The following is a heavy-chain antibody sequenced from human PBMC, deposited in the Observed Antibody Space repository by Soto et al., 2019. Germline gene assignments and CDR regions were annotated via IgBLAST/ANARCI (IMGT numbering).Heavy chain of an antibody. CDR1: GFTFSSYA. D-gene: IGHD5-18*01. V-gene: IGHV3-23*01. J-gene: IGHJ6*02. CDR2: ISGSGGST. Sequence: GGSLRLSCAASGFTFSSYAMSWVRQAPGKGLEWVSAISGSGGSTYYADSVKGRFTISRDNSKNTLYLQMNSLRAEDTAVYYCAGGDGYSDPRVGKLFYYYYGMDVWGQGTTVTVSS. CDR3: AGGDGYSDPRVGKLFYYYYGMDV.